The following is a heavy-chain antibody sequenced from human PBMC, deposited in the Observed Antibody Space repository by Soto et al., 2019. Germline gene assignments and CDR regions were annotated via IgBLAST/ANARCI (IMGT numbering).Heavy chain of an antibody. D-gene: IGHD6-13*01. CDR2: IWYDGSNK. V-gene: IGHV3-33*01. CDR1: GFTFSSYG. CDR3: ARAGSSSWYGGLYNWFDP. Sequence: QVQLVESGGGVVQPGRSLRLSCAASGFTFSSYGMHWVRQAPGKGLEWVAVIWYDGSNKYYADSVKGRFTISRDNSKNTLYLQMNSLRDEETAVYYCARAGSSSWYGGLYNWFDPWGQGTLVTVSS. J-gene: IGHJ5*02.